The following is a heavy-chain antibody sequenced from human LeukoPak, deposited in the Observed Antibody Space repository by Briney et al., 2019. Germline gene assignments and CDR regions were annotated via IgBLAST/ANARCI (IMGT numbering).Heavy chain of an antibody. J-gene: IGHJ3*02. D-gene: IGHD1-26*01. CDR3: ARGSGSYYAFDI. CDR2: MNPNSGNT. Sequence: GASVKVSCKASGYTFTSYGISWVRQAPGQGLEWMGWMNPNSGNTGYAQKFQGRVTITRNTSISTAYMELSSLRSEDTAVYYCARGSGSYYAFDIWGQGTMVTVSS. CDR1: GYTFTSYG. V-gene: IGHV1-8*03.